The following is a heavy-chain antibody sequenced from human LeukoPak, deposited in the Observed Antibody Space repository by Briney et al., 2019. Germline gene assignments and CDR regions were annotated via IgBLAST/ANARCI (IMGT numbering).Heavy chain of an antibody. CDR1: GFTFSSYG. CDR2: ISGGGGST. D-gene: IGHD4/OR15-4a*01. V-gene: IGHV3-23*01. J-gene: IGHJ4*02. CDR3: AKDKRPNDC. Sequence: GGSLRLSCAASGFTFSSYGMSWVRQAPGKGLEWVSDISGGGGSTYYADSVKGRFTISRDNSRNTLYLQMDSLRAEDRAIYYCAKDKRPNDCWGQGTLVTVSS.